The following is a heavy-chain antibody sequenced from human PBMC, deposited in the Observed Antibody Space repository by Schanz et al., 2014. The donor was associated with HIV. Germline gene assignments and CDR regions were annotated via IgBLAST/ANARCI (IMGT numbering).Heavy chain of an antibody. Sequence: EVQLLESGGGVVQPGGSLRLSCAASGFTFSIYGIHWVRQAPGKGLEWVARSRVKSDSYATEYAASVTGRFTISRDDSKNSVYLQMNSLNIEDTAVYYCRGYRFYYGVDFWGQGTTVIVSS. CDR3: RGYRFYYGVDF. CDR1: GFTFSIYG. D-gene: IGHD5-18*01. V-gene: IGHV3-72*01. J-gene: IGHJ6*02. CDR2: SRVKSDSYAT.